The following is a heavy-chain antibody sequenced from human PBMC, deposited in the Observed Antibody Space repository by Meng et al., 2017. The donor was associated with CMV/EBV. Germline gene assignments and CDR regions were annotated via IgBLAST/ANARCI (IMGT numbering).Heavy chain of an antibody. V-gene: IGHV3-21*01. CDR1: GFTFSNAW. CDR3: ARDLRRGKDY. CDR2: ISSSSSYI. Sequence: GESLKISCAASGFTFSNAWMSWVRQAPGKGLEWVSSISSSSSYIYYADSVKGRFTISRDNAKNSLYLQMNSLRAEDTAVYYCARDLRRGKDYWGQGTLVTVSS. J-gene: IGHJ4*02.